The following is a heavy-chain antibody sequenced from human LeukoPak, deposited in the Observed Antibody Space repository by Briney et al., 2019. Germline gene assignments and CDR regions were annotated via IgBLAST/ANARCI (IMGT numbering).Heavy chain of an antibody. CDR3: ARAIYDSSGYSIDY. J-gene: IGHJ4*02. V-gene: IGHV3-33*01. Sequence: GGSLRLSCAASGFTFSSYGMHWVRQAPGKGLEWVAVIRYDGSNKYYADSVKGRFTISRGNSKNTLYLQMNSLRAEDTAVYYCARAIYDSSGYSIDYWGQGTLVTVSS. CDR2: IRYDGSNK. D-gene: IGHD3-22*01. CDR1: GFTFSSYG.